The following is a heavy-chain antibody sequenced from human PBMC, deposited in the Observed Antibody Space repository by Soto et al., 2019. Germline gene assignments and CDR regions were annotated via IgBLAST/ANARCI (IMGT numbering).Heavy chain of an antibody. CDR3: ARDLAYNLGYFDC. D-gene: IGHD3-16*01. V-gene: IGHV4-31*03. Sequence: QVQLQESGPGLVKPSQTLSLTCTVSGGSISSGGYYWSWIRQHPGKGLEWIGYIYYSGSTYYNPSLKSRVTISLDTSKNQFSLELTSVTAADTAVYYCARDLAYNLGYFDCWGQGTLVTVSS. CDR2: IYYSGST. J-gene: IGHJ4*02. CDR1: GGSISSGGYY.